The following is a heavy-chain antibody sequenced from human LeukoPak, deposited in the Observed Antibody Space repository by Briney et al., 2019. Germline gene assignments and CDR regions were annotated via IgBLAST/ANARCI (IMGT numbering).Heavy chain of an antibody. Sequence: ASVKVSCKASGYTFTGYYMHWVRQAPGQGLEWMGWINPNSGGTNYAQKFQGGVTMTRDTSISTAYMELSRLRSDDTAVYYCASATGIVGAGDAFDIWGQGTMVTVSS. V-gene: IGHV1-2*02. J-gene: IGHJ3*02. CDR3: ASATGIVGAGDAFDI. CDR1: GYTFTGYY. D-gene: IGHD1-26*01. CDR2: INPNSGGT.